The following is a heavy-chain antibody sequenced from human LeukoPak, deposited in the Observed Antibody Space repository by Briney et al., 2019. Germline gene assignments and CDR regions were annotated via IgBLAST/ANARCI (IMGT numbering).Heavy chain of an antibody. CDR2: IGTGGDT. CDR3: ARGRSYYDSSGYYYAIRDDAFDI. CDR1: GFTFSSYW. D-gene: IGHD3-22*01. Sequence: PGGSLRLSCAASGFTFSSYWMSWVRQAPGKGLEWVSAIGTGGDTYYPGSVKGRFTISRENAKNSLYLQMNSLRAEDTAVYYCARGRSYYDSSGYYYAIRDDAFDIWGQGTMVTVSS. V-gene: IGHV3-13*01. J-gene: IGHJ3*02.